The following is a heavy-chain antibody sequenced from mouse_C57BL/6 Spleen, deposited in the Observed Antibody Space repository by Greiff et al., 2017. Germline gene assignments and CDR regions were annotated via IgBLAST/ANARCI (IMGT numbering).Heavy chain of an antibody. D-gene: IGHD2-5*01. J-gene: IGHJ3*01. V-gene: IGHV3-8*01. CDR1: GYSITSDY. CDR3: ARSTDYSNCEFAY. Sequence: EVQLQQSGPGLAKPSQTLSLTCSVTGYSITSDYWNWIRQFPGNKLEYMGYISYSGSTYYNPSLKSRISITRDTAKNQYYLQLNSVTTADTATYYCARSTDYSNCEFAYWGQGTLVTVSA. CDR2: ISYSGST.